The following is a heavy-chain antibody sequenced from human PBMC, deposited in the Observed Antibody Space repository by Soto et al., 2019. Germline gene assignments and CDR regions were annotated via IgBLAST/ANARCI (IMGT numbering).Heavy chain of an antibody. CDR1: GFTFTNYF. V-gene: IGHV1-46*01. Sequence: QVQLVQSGAEVKKPGASVKVSCKASGFTFTNYFLHWVRQAPRQGLEWLGIISPYDGSTKYVQSLQGRVTVTSDTSPSTVHMELSSLRSEDTAVYFWARGDGRGSTGFYYYYGMDVWGHGTTITVSS. J-gene: IGHJ6*02. CDR2: ISPYDGST. CDR3: ARGDGRGSTGFYYYYGMDV. D-gene: IGHD1-26*01.